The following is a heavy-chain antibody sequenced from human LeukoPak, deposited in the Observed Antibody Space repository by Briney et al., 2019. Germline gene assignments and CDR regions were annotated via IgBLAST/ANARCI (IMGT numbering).Heavy chain of an antibody. Sequence: SVRVSCKASGYTFTSYGISWVRQAPGQGLEWMGRIIPIFGTANYAQKFQGRVTITTDESTSTAYMELSSLRSEDTAVYYCARLFPNLDAFDIWGQGTMVTVSS. CDR3: ARLFPNLDAFDI. D-gene: IGHD2/OR15-2a*01. CDR1: GYTFTSYG. V-gene: IGHV1-69*05. CDR2: IIPIFGTA. J-gene: IGHJ3*02.